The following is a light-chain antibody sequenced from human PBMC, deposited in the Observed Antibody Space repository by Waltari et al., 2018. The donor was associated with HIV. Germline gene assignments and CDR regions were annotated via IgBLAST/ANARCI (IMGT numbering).Light chain of an antibody. CDR1: NIGSKS. CDR2: DES. V-gene: IGLV3-21*02. J-gene: IGLJ2*01. CDR3: QVWDSSSDQEV. Sequence: SYVLTQPPSVSVAPGQTARITCGGNNIGSKSVHWYQQKPGQAPVLVVYDESDRPSGIPERFSGSNSGNTATLTISRVEAGDEADYYCQVWDSSSDQEVFGGGTKLTVL.